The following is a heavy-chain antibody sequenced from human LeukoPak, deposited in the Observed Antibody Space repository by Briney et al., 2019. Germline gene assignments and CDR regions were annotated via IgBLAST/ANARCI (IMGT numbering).Heavy chain of an antibody. V-gene: IGHV3-15*01. CDR2: IKSKIDGGTT. D-gene: IGHD3-22*01. J-gene: IGHJ4*02. Sequence: GGSLRLSCAASGFTFSSVWMRWVRQAPGKGLEWVGCIKSKIDGGTTDYAAPVKGRFTISRDDSKDTLYLQMNSLKTEDTAVYYCARMDYYDSSGYWDYWGQGTLVTVSS. CDR1: GFTFSSVW. CDR3: ARMDYYDSSGYWDY.